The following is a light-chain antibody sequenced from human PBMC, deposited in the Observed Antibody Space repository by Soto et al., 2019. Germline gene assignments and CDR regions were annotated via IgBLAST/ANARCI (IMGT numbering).Light chain of an antibody. CDR1: QTISRN. CDR3: QQSYSTPIT. CDR2: AAS. J-gene: IGKJ3*01. V-gene: IGKV1-39*01. Sequence: DIQMTQSPSTLSGSVGDRVTITCRASQTISRNLNWYQQKPGKAPKLLIYAASSLQSGVPSTFSGSGSGTDFTLTISSLQPEDFATYYCQQSYSTPITFGPGTKVDIK.